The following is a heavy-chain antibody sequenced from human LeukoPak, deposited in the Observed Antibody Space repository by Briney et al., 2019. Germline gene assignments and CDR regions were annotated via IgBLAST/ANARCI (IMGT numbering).Heavy chain of an antibody. CDR1: GFTFSSYA. J-gene: IGHJ4*02. V-gene: IGHV3-23*01. Sequence: GGSLRLSCAASGFTFSSYAMSWVRQAPGKGLEWVSAISGSGGSTYYADSVKGRFTISRDNAKNSLYLQMNSLRAEDTAVYYCAPTLYGDYAFDYWGQGTLVTVSS. CDR2: ISGSGGST. CDR3: APTLYGDYAFDY. D-gene: IGHD4-17*01.